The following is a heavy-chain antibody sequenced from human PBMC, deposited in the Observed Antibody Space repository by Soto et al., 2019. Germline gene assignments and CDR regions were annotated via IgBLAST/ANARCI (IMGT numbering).Heavy chain of an antibody. Sequence: SETLSLTCTVSGCSVSSGSYYWSWIRQPPGKGLEWIGYIYYSGSTNYNPSLKSRVTISVDTSKNQFSLKLSSVTAADTAVYYCASRIEQHPFDYWGQGTLVTVSS. D-gene: IGHD6-13*01. J-gene: IGHJ4*02. V-gene: IGHV4-61*01. CDR3: ASRIEQHPFDY. CDR1: GCSVSSGSYY. CDR2: IYYSGST.